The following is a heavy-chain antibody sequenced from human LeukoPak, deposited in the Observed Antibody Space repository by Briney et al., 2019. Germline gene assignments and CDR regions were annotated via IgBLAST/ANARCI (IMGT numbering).Heavy chain of an antibody. V-gene: IGHV3-66*01. D-gene: IGHD3-22*01. Sequence: PGGSLRLSCAASGFTVSSNYMSWVRQAPGKGLEWVSVIYSGGSTYYADSVKGRFTISRDNSKNTLYLQMNSLRAEDTAVYYCARTYYYDSSGYLRTWGQGTLVTVSS. J-gene: IGHJ5*02. CDR2: IYSGGST. CDR1: GFTVSSNY. CDR3: ARTYYYDSSGYLRT.